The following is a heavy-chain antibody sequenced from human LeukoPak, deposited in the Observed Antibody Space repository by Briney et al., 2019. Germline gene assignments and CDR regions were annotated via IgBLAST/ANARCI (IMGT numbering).Heavy chain of an antibody. Sequence: ASVKISCKSSGFTFINSRITWVRQAPGQGLEWMGWISAYYGNTYYVETLGGRVAMTRDTSTSTTYMELRSLTADDTAVYYCARLGGGSHYYFGFWGQGTLVTVS. D-gene: IGHD1-26*01. CDR2: ISAYYGNT. V-gene: IGHV1-18*01. CDR1: GFTFINSR. J-gene: IGHJ4*02. CDR3: ARLGGGSHYYFGF.